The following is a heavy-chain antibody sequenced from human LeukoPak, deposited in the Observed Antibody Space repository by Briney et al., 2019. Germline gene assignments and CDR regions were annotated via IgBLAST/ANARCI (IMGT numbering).Heavy chain of an antibody. D-gene: IGHD3-22*01. CDR3: ARVLRDASGYYDY. J-gene: IGHJ4*02. V-gene: IGHV3-64*01. Sequence: PGGSLRLSCAASGFTFSSYAMHWVRQAPGKGLEYVSAISIHGGDTYYANSVKGRFTISRDNSKNTLYLQMGSLRAEDMAVYYCARVLRDASGYYDYWGQGTLATVSS. CDR2: ISIHGGDT. CDR1: GFTFSSYA.